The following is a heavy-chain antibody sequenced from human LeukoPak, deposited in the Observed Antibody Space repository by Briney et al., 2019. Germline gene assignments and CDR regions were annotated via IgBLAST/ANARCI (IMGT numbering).Heavy chain of an antibody. CDR1: GFTFSSYA. D-gene: IGHD3-9*01. Sequence: GGSLRLSCAASGFTFSSYAMHWVRQAPGKGLEYVSAISSNGGSTYYANSVKGRFTISRDNSKNTLYLQMGSLRAEDMAVYYCAREGPLTGYYSRLYYYYGMDVWGQGTTVTVSS. V-gene: IGHV3-64*01. J-gene: IGHJ6*02. CDR3: AREGPLTGYYSRLYYYYGMDV. CDR2: ISSNGGST.